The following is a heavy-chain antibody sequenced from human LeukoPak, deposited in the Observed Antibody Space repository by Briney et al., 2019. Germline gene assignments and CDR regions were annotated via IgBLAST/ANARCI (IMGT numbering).Heavy chain of an antibody. CDR2: IYYSGST. CDR3: ARYFGGGDCYLDY. CDR1: GGSISSYY. Sequence: PSETLSLTCTASGGSISSYYWSWIRQPPGKGLEWIGYIYYSGSTNYNPSLKSRVTISVDTYTNQFSLKLSSVTAADTAVYYCARYFGGGDCYLDYWGQGTLVTVSS. J-gene: IGHJ4*02. D-gene: IGHD2-21*02. V-gene: IGHV4-59*08.